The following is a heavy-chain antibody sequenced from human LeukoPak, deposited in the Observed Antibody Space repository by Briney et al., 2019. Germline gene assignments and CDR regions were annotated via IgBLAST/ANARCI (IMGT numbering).Heavy chain of an antibody. CDR2: INHSGST. J-gene: IGHJ1*01. CDR1: GGSFSGYY. Sequence: SETLSLTCAVYGGSFSGYYWRWIRQPPGKGLEWIGEINHSGSTNYNPSLKSRVTISVDTSKNQFSLKLSSVTAADTAVYYCARGGVGYYYDSSGYRAGYFQHWGQGTLVTVSS. D-gene: IGHD3-22*01. V-gene: IGHV4-34*01. CDR3: ARGGVGYYYDSSGYRAGYFQH.